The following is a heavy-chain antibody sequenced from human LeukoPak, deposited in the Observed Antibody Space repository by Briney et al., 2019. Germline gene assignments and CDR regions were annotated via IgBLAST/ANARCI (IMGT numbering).Heavy chain of an antibody. CDR2: MYYSGNT. Sequence: SETLSLTCIVSSGSISSSSYYWGWIRQSLGKGLEWIGSMYYSGNTYYNSSLKSRVTISVDTSKNQFSLKLYSVTAADTAVYYCARAVGATPPYYMDVWSKGTTVTVSS. D-gene: IGHD1-26*01. CDR1: SGSISSSSYY. V-gene: IGHV4-39*01. J-gene: IGHJ6*03. CDR3: ARAVGATPPYYMDV.